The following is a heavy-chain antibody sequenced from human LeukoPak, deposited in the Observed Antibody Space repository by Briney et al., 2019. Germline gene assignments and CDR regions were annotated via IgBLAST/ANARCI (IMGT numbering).Heavy chain of an antibody. Sequence: PGGSLRLSCTASGFTFNSYSMNWVRQAPGKGLEWVSYISSRTSDTNYVDSVKGRFTISRDNAKNSLFLQMNSLRAEDTAVYYCTRVGSSGSVDYWSQGTLVTVSS. CDR3: TRVGSSGSVDY. J-gene: IGHJ4*02. CDR2: ISSRTSDT. V-gene: IGHV3-21*05. CDR1: GFTFNSYS. D-gene: IGHD1-1*01.